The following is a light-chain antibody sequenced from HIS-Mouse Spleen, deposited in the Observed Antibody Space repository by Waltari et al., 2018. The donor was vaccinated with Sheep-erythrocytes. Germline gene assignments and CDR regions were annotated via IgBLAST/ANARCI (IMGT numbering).Light chain of an antibody. CDR3: SSYAGSNNWV. CDR1: SSDVGGYNY. J-gene: IGLJ3*02. CDR2: DVS. V-gene: IGLV2-11*01. Sequence: QSALTQPRSVSGSPGQSVTISCTGTSSDVGGYNYVSWYQQHPDKAPKLMIYDVSKRPSGVPDRFSGSKSGNTASLTVSGLQAEDEADYYCSSYAGSNNWVFGGGTKLTVL.